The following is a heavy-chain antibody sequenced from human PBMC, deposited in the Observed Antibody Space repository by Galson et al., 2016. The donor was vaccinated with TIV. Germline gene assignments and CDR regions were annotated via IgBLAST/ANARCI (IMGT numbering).Heavy chain of an antibody. D-gene: IGHD3-10*01. Sequence: SLRLSCAASGFTFDEYGMHWVRQGLGKGLERVSGISSNSVYLGYADSVKGRFTISRDNAKNSLYLQMNSLRAEDKALYYCARVGVYMGYGMDVWGQGTTVTVFS. CDR3: ARVGVYMGYGMDV. V-gene: IGHV3-9*01. J-gene: IGHJ6*02. CDR1: GFTFDEYG. CDR2: ISSNSVYL.